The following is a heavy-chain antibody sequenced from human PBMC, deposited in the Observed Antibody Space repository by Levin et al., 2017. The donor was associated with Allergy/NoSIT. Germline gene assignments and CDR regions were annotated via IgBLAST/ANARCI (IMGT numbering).Heavy chain of an antibody. V-gene: IGHV3-30-3*01. Sequence: GGSLRLSCAASGFTFSSYAMHWVRQAPGKGLEWVAVISYDGSNKYYADSVKGRFTISRDNSKNTLYLQMNSLRAEDTAVYYCARDRVVEMATMEGGDAFDIWGQGTMVTVSS. CDR3: ARDRVVEMATMEGGDAFDI. J-gene: IGHJ3*02. CDR1: GFTFSSYA. CDR2: ISYDGSNK. D-gene: IGHD5-24*01.